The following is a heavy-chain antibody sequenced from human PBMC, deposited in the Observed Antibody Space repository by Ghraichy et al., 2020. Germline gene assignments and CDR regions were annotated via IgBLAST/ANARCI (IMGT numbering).Heavy chain of an antibody. CDR2: ISSSSSTI. CDR3: ARDLVPKGLLLFDY. J-gene: IGHJ4*02. Sequence: RGSLRLSCAASGFTFSSYSMNWVRQAPGKGLEWVSYISSSSSTIYYADSVKGRFTISRDNAKNSLYLQMNSLRAEDTAVYYCARDLVPKGLLLFDYWGQGTLVTVSS. D-gene: IGHD3-22*01. CDR1: GFTFSSYS. V-gene: IGHV3-48*01.